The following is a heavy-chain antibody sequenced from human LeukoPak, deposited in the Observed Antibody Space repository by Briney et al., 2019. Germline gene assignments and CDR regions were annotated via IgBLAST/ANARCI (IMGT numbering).Heavy chain of an antibody. CDR1: GYSFTDYG. V-gene: IGHV1-18*04. Sequence: ASVKVSCKASGYSFTDYGINWVRQAPGQGLEWMGWISTYNGNTNYAQKLQGRVTMTADTSTSTAYMELSSLRSEDTAVYYCARDYGGNSGWFDPWGQGTLVTVSS. J-gene: IGHJ5*02. CDR3: ARDYGGNSGWFDP. CDR2: ISTYNGNT. D-gene: IGHD4-23*01.